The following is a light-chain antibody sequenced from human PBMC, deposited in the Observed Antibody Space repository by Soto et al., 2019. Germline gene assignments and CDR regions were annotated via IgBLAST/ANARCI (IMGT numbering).Light chain of an antibody. CDR1: SSNIGSNT. CDR2: SNN. V-gene: IGLV1-44*01. CDR3: AACYDSLNGPV. Sequence: QSVLTQPPSASGTPGQRVTISCSGSSSNIGSNTVNWYQQLPGTAPKLLIYSNNQRPSGVPDRFSDSKSGTSASLAISGLQSEDEADYYCAACYDSLNGPVFGGGTKLTVL. J-gene: IGLJ3*02.